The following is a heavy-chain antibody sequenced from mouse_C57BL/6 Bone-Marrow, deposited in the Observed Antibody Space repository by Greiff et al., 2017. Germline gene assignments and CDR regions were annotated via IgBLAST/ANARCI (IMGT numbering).Heavy chain of an antibody. CDR3: AGEGYYYGSSYFDY. V-gene: IGHV1-81*01. D-gene: IGHD1-1*01. Sequence: QVQLQQSGAELVRPGASVKLSCTASGYTFTSYGISWVKQRTGQGLEWIGEIYPRSGNTYYNEKFKGKATLTADKSSSTAYMELRSLTSEDSAVYFCAGEGYYYGSSYFDYWGQGTTLTVSS. J-gene: IGHJ2*01. CDR2: IYPRSGNT. CDR1: GYTFTSYG.